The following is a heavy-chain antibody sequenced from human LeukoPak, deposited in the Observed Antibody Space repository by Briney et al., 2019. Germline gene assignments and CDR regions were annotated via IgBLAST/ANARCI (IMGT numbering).Heavy chain of an antibody. CDR1: GFTFNNYA. CDR2: VSGSGDRI. V-gene: IGHV3-23*01. J-gene: IGHJ3*02. D-gene: IGHD6-19*01. Sequence: GGSLGLSCEASGFTFNNYAMNWVRQAPGKGLEWVSFVSGSGDRIYYAGSVKGRFTISRDNSKDTLHLQMNSLRAEDTALYYCAKGPQWATGVAFDIWGQGTMVTVSS. CDR3: AKGPQWATGVAFDI.